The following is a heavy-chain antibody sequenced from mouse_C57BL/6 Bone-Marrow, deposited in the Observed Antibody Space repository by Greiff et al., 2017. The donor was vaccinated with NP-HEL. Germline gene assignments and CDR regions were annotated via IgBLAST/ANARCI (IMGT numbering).Heavy chain of an antibody. CDR2: IYPGDGDT. CDR1: GYAFSSYW. V-gene: IGHV1-80*01. Sequence: VQLQQSGTVLARPGASVKISCKASGYAFSSYWMNWVKQRPGKGLEWIGQIYPGDGDTNYNGKFKGKATLTADKSSSTAYMQLSSLTSEDSAVYFCARGGSSYGWYFDVWGTGTTVTVSS. D-gene: IGHD1-1*01. J-gene: IGHJ1*03. CDR3: ARGGSSYGWYFDV.